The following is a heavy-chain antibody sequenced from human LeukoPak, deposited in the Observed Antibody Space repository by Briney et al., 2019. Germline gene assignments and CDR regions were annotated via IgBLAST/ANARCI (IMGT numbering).Heavy chain of an antibody. J-gene: IGHJ4*02. Sequence: ASVKVSCKASGYTFSSYGINWVRQAPGQGLEWMGWINAYNGNTNYAQNLQGRVTMTTDTSTTTAYMELRSLRSDDTAVYYCARDEISYYDFWSGNDYWGQGPLVTVSS. V-gene: IGHV1-18*01. CDR1: GYTFSSYG. D-gene: IGHD3-3*01. CDR3: ARDEISYYDFWSGNDY. CDR2: INAYNGNT.